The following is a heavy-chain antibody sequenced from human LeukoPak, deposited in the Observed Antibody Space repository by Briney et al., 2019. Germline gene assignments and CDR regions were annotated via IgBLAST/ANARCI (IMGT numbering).Heavy chain of an antibody. Sequence: SETLSLTYTVSGGSISSSSYYWGWIRQPPGKGLEWIGSIYYSGSTYYNPSLKSRVTISVDTSKNQLSLRLSSVTAADTAVYFCATWNFLTAAAFDFWGQGTLVTVSS. J-gene: IGHJ4*02. CDR3: ATWNFLTAAAFDF. CDR1: GGSISSSSYY. CDR2: IYYSGST. D-gene: IGHD6-25*01. V-gene: IGHV4-39*07.